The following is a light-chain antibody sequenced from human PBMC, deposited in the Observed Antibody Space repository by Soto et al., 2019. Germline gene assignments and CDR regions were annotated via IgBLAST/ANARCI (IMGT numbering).Light chain of an antibody. CDR3: QQRSAGVT. V-gene: IGKV3-11*01. J-gene: IGKJ5*01. Sequence: EVVMTQSPASLSASPGERVTLSCRASQNIRSSLAWYQQRPGQPPRLLIYDASTRATGIPARFSGSGSGTDFTLTISSLEPEDFAVYYCQQRSAGVTFGQGTRLEIK. CDR1: QNIRSS. CDR2: DAS.